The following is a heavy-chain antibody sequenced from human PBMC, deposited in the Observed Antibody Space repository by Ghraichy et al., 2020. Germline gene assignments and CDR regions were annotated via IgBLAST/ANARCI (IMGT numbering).Heavy chain of an antibody. CDR3: VRGKLWPRNHFGY. CDR2: IYSGGIT. D-gene: IGHD3-16*01. CDR1: GFIVSSYY. V-gene: IGHV3-53*01. Sequence: GESLNISCAASGFIVSSYYMSWVRQAPGKGLEWVSVIYSGGITTYADSVQGRFKISRDISNNSRYLQMNSLRAEDTAKYYFVRGKLWPRNHFGYWGQGTLVTVSS. J-gene: IGHJ4*02.